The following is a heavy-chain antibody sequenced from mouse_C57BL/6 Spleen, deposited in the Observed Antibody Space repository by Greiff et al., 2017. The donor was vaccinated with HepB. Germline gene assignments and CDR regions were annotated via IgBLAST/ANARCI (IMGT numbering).Heavy chain of an antibody. CDR1: GYTFTSYW. CDR2: IDPSDSYT. V-gene: IGHV1-50*01. D-gene: IGHD1-1*01. CDR3: ATPHYYSSSHWYFDV. Sequence: VQLQQSGAELVKPGASVKLSCKASGYTFTSYWMQWVKQRPGQGLEWIGEIDPSDSYTNYNQKFKGKATLTVDTSSSTAYRQLSSLTSEDSAVYYCATPHYYSSSHWYFDVWGTGTTVTVSS. J-gene: IGHJ1*03.